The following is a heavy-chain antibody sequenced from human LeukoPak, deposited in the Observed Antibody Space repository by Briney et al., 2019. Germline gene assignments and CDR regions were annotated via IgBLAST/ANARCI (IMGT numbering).Heavy chain of an antibody. V-gene: IGHV4-39*02. CDR2: IYYSGST. Sequence: SETLSLTCTVSGGSISSSSYYWGWIRQPPGKGLEWIGSIYYSGSTYYNPSLKSRVTISVDTSKNQFSLKLTSVTAADTAVYCCARDGKLWFGELPKSFVDFWGQGTLVTVSS. J-gene: IGHJ4*02. CDR3: ARDGKLWFGELPKSFVDF. D-gene: IGHD3-10*01. CDR1: GGSISSSSYY.